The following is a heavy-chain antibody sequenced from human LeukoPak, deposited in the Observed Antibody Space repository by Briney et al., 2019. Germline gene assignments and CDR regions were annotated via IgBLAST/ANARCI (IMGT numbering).Heavy chain of an antibody. J-gene: IGHJ4*02. CDR3: ARDLNYYDSSGYGH. Sequence: GGSLRLSCAASGFTFSTNYMSWVRQAPGKGLEWVSVIYSGGSPYYADSVKGRFTISRDNSENTLYLQMNSLRAEDTAVYDCARDLNYYDSSGYGHWGQGTLVTVSS. CDR2: IYSGGSP. D-gene: IGHD3-22*01. CDR1: GFTFSTNY. V-gene: IGHV3-53*01.